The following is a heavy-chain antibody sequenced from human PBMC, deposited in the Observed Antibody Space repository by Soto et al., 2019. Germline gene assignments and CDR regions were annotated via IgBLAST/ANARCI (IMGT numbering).Heavy chain of an antibody. D-gene: IGHD3-16*01. CDR3: TRDLGGDSDY. CDR1: GFTLSNDW. Sequence: EVQLVESGGGLVQPGGSLRLSCAASGFTLSNDWMHWVRQVPWKGLVWVSVIYRDGSTTRYADSVKGRFTISRDNGKNTLYLQMNSLRAQDTAVYYCTRDLGGDSDYWGQGTLVTVSS. CDR2: IYRDGSTT. J-gene: IGHJ4*02. V-gene: IGHV3-74*01.